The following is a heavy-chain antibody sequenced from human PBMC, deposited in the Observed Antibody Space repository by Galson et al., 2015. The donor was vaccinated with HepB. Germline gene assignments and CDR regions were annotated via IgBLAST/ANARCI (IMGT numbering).Heavy chain of an antibody. Sequence: SLRLSCAASGFTFSSYAMSWVRQAPGKGLEWVSAISGSGGSTYYADSVKGRFTISRDNSKNTLYLQMNSLRAEDTAVYYCAKVLKKGIYYYYMDVWGKGTTVTVSS. V-gene: IGHV3-23*01. D-gene: IGHD2-15*01. J-gene: IGHJ6*03. CDR2: ISGSGGST. CDR1: GFTFSSYA. CDR3: AKVLKKGIYYYYMDV.